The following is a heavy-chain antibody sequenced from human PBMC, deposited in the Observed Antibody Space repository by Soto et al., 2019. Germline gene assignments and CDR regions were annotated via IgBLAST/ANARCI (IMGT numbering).Heavy chain of an antibody. CDR2: ISSSSSYI. Sequence: GGSLRLSCAASGFTFSSYSMNWVRQAPGKGLEWVSSISSSSSYIYYADSVKGRFTIARDNAKNSLYLQMNSLRAEDMAVYYCARDTYGGYCSGGSWYIDAFDIWGQGTMVTVSS. CDR3: ARDTYGGYCSGGSWYIDAFDI. J-gene: IGHJ3*02. D-gene: IGHD2-15*01. CDR1: GFTFSSYS. V-gene: IGHV3-21*01.